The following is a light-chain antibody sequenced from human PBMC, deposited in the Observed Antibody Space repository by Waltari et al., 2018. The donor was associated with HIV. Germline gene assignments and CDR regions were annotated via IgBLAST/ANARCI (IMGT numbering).Light chain of an antibody. CDR2: INS. CDR1: RHNIGAGHD. CDR3: QSYDTSLSVNYV. V-gene: IGLV1-40*01. Sequence: QSVLTQPPSVSGALGQRVTISCTGSRHNIGAGHDVHWYQPLPGTAPKLLVYINSIRPSGVRGGFSSSKSGTSASLAISGLRPGDEAGYYCQSYDTSLSVNYVFGTGTKVTVL. J-gene: IGLJ1*01.